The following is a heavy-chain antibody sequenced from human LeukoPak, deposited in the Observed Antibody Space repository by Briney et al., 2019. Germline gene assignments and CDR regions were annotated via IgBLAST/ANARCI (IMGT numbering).Heavy chain of an antibody. CDR2: MYPGDSNI. J-gene: IGHJ6*02. CDR1: GSSFTNYW. Sequence: GESLKISCKASGSSFTNYWIGWVRQMPGEDMEWMGIMYPGDSNIRYSPSFQGQVTISADKSISTAFLQWSSLKASDTAMYYCARQPHNYYGMDVWGQGTTVTVSS. CDR3: ARQPHNYYGMDV. V-gene: IGHV5-51*01. D-gene: IGHD5-24*01.